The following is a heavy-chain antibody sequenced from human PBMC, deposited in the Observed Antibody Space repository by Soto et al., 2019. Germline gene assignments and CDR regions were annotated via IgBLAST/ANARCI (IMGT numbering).Heavy chain of an antibody. Sequence: EVQLLESGGNLVQPGRSLRLSCVASGFTFRRYVMSWVRQAPGKGLEWVSTINSNGERTYYADSVKGRFTVARDNSKKAMHLQKNNLRAEDKVIYYCSMVPDLNYFSRTSRLYYFRYWGQGALVTVSS. V-gene: IGHV3-23*01. CDR2: INSNGERT. CDR3: SMVPDLNYFSRTSRLYYFRY. CDR1: GFTFRRYV. J-gene: IGHJ4*02. D-gene: IGHD2-2*01.